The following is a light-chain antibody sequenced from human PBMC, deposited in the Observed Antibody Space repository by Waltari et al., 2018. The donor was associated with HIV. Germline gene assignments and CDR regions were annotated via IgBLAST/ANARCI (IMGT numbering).Light chain of an antibody. CDR3: QVWDSSTDLRV. J-gene: IGLJ2*01. CDR2: DDS. V-gene: IGLV3-21*02. CDR1: NIGSKG. Sequence: SYVLTESPSVSVAPGQTARITCGGDNIGSKGVHWYQKKPSQAPVLVVYDDSDRPSGIPERFSGSSSWNTATLTISRVEAGDEADFYCQVWDSSTDLRVFGGGTKLTVL.